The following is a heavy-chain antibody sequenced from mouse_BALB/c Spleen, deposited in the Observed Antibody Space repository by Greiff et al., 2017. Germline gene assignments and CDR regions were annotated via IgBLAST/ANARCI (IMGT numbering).Heavy chain of an antibody. V-gene: IGHV3-6*02. CDR2: ISYDGSN. Sequence: EVKLVESGPGLVKPSQSLSLTCSVTGYSITSGYYWNWIRQFPGNKLEWMGYISYDGSNNYNPSLKNRISITRDTSKNQFFLQLNSVTTEDTATYYCARVDYGGFAYWGQGTLVTVSA. J-gene: IGHJ3*01. D-gene: IGHD1-2*01. CDR3: ARVDYGGFAY. CDR1: GYSITSGYY.